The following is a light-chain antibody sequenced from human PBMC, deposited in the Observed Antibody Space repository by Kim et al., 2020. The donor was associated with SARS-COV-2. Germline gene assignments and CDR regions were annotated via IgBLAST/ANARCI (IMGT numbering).Light chain of an antibody. CDR2: SNN. CDR3: AAWDDSLNGPV. J-gene: IGLJ3*02. Sequence: ELTQPPSASGTPGQRVTISCSGSSSNIGSNTVNWYQQLPGTAPKLLIYSNNQRPSGVPDRFSGSKAGTSASLAISGLQSEDEADYYCAAWDDSLNGPVFGGGTQLTVL. V-gene: IGLV1-44*01. CDR1: SSNIGSNT.